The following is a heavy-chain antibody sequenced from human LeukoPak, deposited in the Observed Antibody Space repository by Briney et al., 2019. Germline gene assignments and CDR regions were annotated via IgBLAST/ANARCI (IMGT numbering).Heavy chain of an antibody. CDR2: INPNSGGT. D-gene: IGHD6-13*01. CDR3: ARAMYSGTWYPFDY. V-gene: IGHV1-2*02. Sequence: ASVKVSCKASGYTFTGYYMHWVRQAPGQGLEWMGWINPNSGGTNYAQKFQGRVTMTRDTSISTAYMELSRLRSDDTAVYYCARAMYSGTWYPFDYWGQGTLVPVSS. CDR1: GYTFTGYY. J-gene: IGHJ4*02.